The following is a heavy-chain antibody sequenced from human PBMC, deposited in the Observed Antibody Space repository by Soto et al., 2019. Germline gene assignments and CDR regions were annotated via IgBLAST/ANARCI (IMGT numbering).Heavy chain of an antibody. V-gene: IGHV4-61*01. J-gene: IGHJ4*02. CDR3: ARDMGQWLVPFDC. CDR1: GGSVSSGSYY. CDR2: IYYSGST. Sequence: QVQLQESGPGLVKPSETLSLTCTVSGGSVSSGSYYWSWIRQPPGKGLEWIGYIYYSGSTNYNPSRKRRVTISVDTSKNQFSLKLSSVTAADTAVYYCARDMGQWLVPFDCWGQGTLVTVSS. D-gene: IGHD6-19*01.